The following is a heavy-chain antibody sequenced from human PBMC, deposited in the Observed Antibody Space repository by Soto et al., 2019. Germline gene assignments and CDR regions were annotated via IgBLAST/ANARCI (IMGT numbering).Heavy chain of an antibody. CDR3: TSHAPEDMIRT. Sequence: EVQLVESGGGLVQPGGSLKLSCAASGFTFSGSAMHWVRQASGKGLEWVGRIRNKANNYATAYAASVKGRFTISRDDSKNTACLQMNSLKTEDTAVYYCTSHAPEDMIRTWGQGTLVTVSS. V-gene: IGHV3-73*02. J-gene: IGHJ5*02. CDR1: GFTFSGSA. CDR2: IRNKANNYAT. D-gene: IGHD2-15*01.